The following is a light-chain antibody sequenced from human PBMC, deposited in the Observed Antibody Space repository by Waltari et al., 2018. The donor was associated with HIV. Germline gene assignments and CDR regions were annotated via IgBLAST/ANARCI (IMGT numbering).Light chain of an antibody. CDR2: YKSDSDK. CDR3: MIWHSSAVV. J-gene: IGLJ2*01. CDR1: SGINVGTYR. V-gene: IGLV5-45*02. Sequence: QAVLTQPSSLSASPGASASLTCTLRSGINVGTYRIYWYQQKPGSPPQYLLRYKSDSDKQQGSGVPSRFSGSKDASANAGILRISGLQSEDEAYYYCMIWHSSAVVFGGGTKLTVL.